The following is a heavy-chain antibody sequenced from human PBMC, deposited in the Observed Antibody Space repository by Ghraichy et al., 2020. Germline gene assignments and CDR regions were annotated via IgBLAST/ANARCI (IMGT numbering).Heavy chain of an antibody. D-gene: IGHD6-19*01. Sequence: LSLTCAASGFTFSSYSMNWVRQAPGKGLEWVSYISSSSSTIYYADSVKGRFTISRDNAKNSLYLQMNSLRAEDTAVYYCARDPGYSSGWPLDFDYWGQGTLVTVSS. CDR3: ARDPGYSSGWPLDFDY. CDR1: GFTFSSYS. CDR2: ISSSSSTI. J-gene: IGHJ4*02. V-gene: IGHV3-48*04.